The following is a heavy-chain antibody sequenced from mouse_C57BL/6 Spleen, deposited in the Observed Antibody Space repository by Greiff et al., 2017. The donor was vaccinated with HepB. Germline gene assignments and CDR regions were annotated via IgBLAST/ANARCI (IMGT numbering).Heavy chain of an antibody. D-gene: IGHD1-1*01. CDR1: GYTFTSYW. J-gene: IGHJ2*01. CDR3: ARSHYYGSSSFDY. CDR2: IYPGSGST. V-gene: IGHV1-55*01. Sequence: QVQLKQPGAELVKPGASVKMSCKASGYTFTSYWITWVKQRPGQGLEWIGDIYPGSGSTNYNEKFKSKATLTVDTSSSTAYMQLSSLTSEDSAVYYCARSHYYGSSSFDYWGQGTTLTVSS.